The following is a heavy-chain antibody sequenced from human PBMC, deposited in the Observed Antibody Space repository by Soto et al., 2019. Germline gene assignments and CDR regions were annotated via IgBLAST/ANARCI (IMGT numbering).Heavy chain of an antibody. V-gene: IGHV3-7*01. CDR3: ARVRGGYCSGGSCPWALDC. J-gene: IGHJ4*02. CDR2: INQDGSEK. Sequence: GGSLRLSCAASGLTFSSYWMTWVRQAPGKGLEWVANINQDGSEKYNVDSVKGRFTISRDNAKNSLYLQMNSLRAEDTALYYCARVRGGYCSGGSCPWALDCWGQGTLVTVSS. D-gene: IGHD2-15*01. CDR1: GLTFSSYW.